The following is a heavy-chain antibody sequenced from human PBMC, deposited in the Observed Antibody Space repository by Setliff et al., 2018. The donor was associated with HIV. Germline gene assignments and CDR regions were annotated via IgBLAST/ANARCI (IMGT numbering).Heavy chain of an antibody. Sequence: ASVKVSCKASGYTFTTYDITWVRQAPGQGLEWLGWISPYNGHTNFAQKFQGRVTMTTDTSKNQFYLKLNSVTAADTAIYYCTRGGPTVAYGVDVWGQGTTVTVSS. D-gene: IGHD4-17*01. CDR3: TRGGPTVAYGVDV. V-gene: IGHV1-18*01. CDR1: GYTFTTYD. J-gene: IGHJ6*02. CDR2: ISPYNGHT.